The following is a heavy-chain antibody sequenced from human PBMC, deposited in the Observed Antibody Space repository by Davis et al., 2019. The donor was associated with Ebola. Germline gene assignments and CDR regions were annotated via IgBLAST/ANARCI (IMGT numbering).Heavy chain of an antibody. Sequence: GESLKISCAASGFTFSSYGMNWVRQAPGKGLEWVSSISSSSSYIYYADSVKGRFTISRDNAKNSLYLQMNSLRAEDTAVYYCARDLIAVADWGQGTLVTVSS. J-gene: IGHJ4*02. V-gene: IGHV3-21*01. CDR3: ARDLIAVAD. D-gene: IGHD6-19*01. CDR1: GFTFSSYG. CDR2: ISSSSSYI.